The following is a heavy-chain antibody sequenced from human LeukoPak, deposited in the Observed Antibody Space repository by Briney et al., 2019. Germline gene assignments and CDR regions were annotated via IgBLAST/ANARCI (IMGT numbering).Heavy chain of an antibody. CDR2: IYYSGST. Sequence: PSETLSLTCTVSGSSISSSSYYWGWIRQPPGKGLEWIGSIYYSGSTYYNPSLKSRVTISVDTSKNQFSLKLSSVTAADTAVYYCARLPYYYDSSGYSFFDAFDIWGQGTMVTVSS. CDR3: ARLPYYYDSSGYSFFDAFDI. V-gene: IGHV4-39*01. CDR1: GSSISSSSYY. D-gene: IGHD3-22*01. J-gene: IGHJ3*02.